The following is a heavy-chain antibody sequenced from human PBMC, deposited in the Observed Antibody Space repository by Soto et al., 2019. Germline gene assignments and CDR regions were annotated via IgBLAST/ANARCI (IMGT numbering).Heavy chain of an antibody. V-gene: IGHV3-23*01. CDR1: GFTFKSFD. CDR2: ISAGGGTT. J-gene: IGHJ4*02. CDR3: ARQGYCSSTSCYTVDF. D-gene: IGHD2-2*02. Sequence: GGSLRLSCAASGFTFKSFDMNWVRQAPGRGLEWVSGISAGGGTTYYADSVKGRFTISRDNSKNTLYLQMNSLRAEDTAVYYCARQGYCSSTSCYTVDFWGPGTLVTVSS.